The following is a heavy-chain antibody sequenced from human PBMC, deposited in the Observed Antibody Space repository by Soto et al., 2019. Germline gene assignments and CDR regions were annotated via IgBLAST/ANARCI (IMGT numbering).Heavy chain of an antibody. CDR2: IVVGSGNT. D-gene: IGHD2-2*01. CDR1: GCTFTSSA. Sequence: ASVKVSCKASGCTFTSSAMQWVRQARGQRLEWIGWIVVGSGNTNYAQKFQERVTITRDMSTSTAYMELSSLRSEDTAVYYCAAGVSSTSGYYYYYGMDVWGQGTTVTVSS. V-gene: IGHV1-58*02. J-gene: IGHJ6*02. CDR3: AAGVSSTSGYYYYYGMDV.